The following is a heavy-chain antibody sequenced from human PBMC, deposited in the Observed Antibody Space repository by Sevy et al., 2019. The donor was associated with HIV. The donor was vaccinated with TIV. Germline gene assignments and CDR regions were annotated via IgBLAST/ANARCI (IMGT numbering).Heavy chain of an antibody. V-gene: IGHV4-39*01. CDR1: GASIRDSSYY. CDR3: ARSMEQQLDAFDI. J-gene: IGHJ3*02. CDR2: IYSYGET. D-gene: IGHD6-13*01. Sequence: SETLSLTCTVSGASIRDSSYYWAWIRQPPGKGLEWIGNIYSYGETYYNSSLKSRVTISVGTSKNQFSLSLTSVTAADTSIYFCARSMEQQLDAFDIWGQGTMVTVSS.